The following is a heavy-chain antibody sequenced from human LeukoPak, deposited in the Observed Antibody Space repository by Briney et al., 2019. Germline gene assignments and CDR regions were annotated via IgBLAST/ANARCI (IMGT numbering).Heavy chain of an antibody. J-gene: IGHJ4*02. CDR1: GFTFSTYT. D-gene: IGHD7-27*01. Sequence: GGSLRLSCAASGFTFSTYTMYWVRHPPGKRLEWVSIIGNNGGGIHYADSVKGRFTISRDNFKNALYLQMNSLRVEDTAVYYCAIDPNWGAHSWGQGVLVTVSS. CDR2: IGNNGGGI. CDR3: AIDPNWGAHS. V-gene: IGHV3-23*01.